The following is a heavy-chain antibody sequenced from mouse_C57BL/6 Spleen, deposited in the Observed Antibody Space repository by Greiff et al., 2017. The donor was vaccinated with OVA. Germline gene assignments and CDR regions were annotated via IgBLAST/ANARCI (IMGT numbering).Heavy chain of an antibody. Sequence: EVKLMESGGGLVQPKGSLKLSCAASGFSSNTYAMNWVRQAPGKGLEWVARIRSKSNNYATYYADSVKDRFTISRDDSESMLYLQMNNLKTEDTAMYYCVRQNDSWYFDVWGTGTTVTVSS. CDR3: VRQNDSWYFDV. J-gene: IGHJ1*03. CDR2: IRSKSNNYAT. D-gene: IGHD2-4*01. CDR1: GFSSNTYA. V-gene: IGHV10-1*01.